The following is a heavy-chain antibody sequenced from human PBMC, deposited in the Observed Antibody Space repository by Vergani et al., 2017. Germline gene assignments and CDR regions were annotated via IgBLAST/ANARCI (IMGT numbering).Heavy chain of an antibody. CDR3: ASVTYYYGSGSYYD. Sequence: EVQLVESGGGVVQPGGSLRLSCAASGFTFSSYSMNWVRQAPGKGLEWVSYISSSSSTIYYADSVKGRFTISRDNAKNSLYLQMNSLRAEDTAVYYCASVTYYYGSGSYYDWGQGTLVTVSS. V-gene: IGHV3-48*01. J-gene: IGHJ4*02. CDR1: GFTFSSYS. CDR2: ISSSSSTI. D-gene: IGHD3-10*01.